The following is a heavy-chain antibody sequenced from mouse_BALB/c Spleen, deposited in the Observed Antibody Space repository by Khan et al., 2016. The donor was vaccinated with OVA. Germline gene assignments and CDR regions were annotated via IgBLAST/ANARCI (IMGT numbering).Heavy chain of an antibody. J-gene: IGHJ3*01. V-gene: IGHV5-6*01. D-gene: IGHD4-1*01. Sequence: EVELVESGGDLVKPGGSLKLSCAASGFTFSSYSMSWVRQTPDKRLEWVATISSGGDYTYYPDNVKGRFTISRDNAKNTLYLQMSSLKSEDTAMYYCARHLTGSFAYWGQGTLVTVS. CDR1: GFTFSSYS. CDR3: ARHLTGSFAY. CDR2: ISSGGDYT.